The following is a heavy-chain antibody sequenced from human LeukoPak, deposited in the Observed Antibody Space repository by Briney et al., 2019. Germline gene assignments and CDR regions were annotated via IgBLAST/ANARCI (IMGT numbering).Heavy chain of an antibody. CDR2: ISGSGGST. J-gene: IGHJ4*02. D-gene: IGHD4-17*01. CDR1: GFTFSSYA. CDR3: AKEGPLSAVTTTYYFDY. V-gene: IGHV3-23*01. Sequence: GGSLRLSCAASGFTFSSYAMSWVRQAPGKGLEWVSAISGSGGSTYYADSVKGRFTISRDNSKNTLYLQMNSLSAEDTAVYYCAKEGPLSAVTTTYYFDYWGQGTLVTVSS.